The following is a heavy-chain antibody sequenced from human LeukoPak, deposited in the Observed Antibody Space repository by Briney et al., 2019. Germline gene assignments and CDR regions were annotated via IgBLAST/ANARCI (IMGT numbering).Heavy chain of an antibody. CDR3: ARAMSTFGGVRNYFDS. J-gene: IGHJ4*02. CDR1: GFTFSSYA. D-gene: IGHD3-16*01. CDR2: VSISSGTI. V-gene: IGHV3-48*04. Sequence: GGSLRLSCAASGFTFSSYAMSWVRQAPGKGLEWISFVSISSGTIYYADSVNGRFRISRDNGKSSLDLEMNSLRAEDTAVYYCARAMSTFGGVRNYFDSWGQGTLVTVSS.